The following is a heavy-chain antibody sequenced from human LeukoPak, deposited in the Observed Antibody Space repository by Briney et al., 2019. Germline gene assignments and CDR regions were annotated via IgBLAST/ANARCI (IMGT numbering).Heavy chain of an antibody. Sequence: ASVKVSCEASGYTFTSYGISWVRQAPGQGPEWMGWISAYNGNTNYAQKLQGRVTMTTDTSTSTAYMELRSLRSDDTAVYYCARGVYGDYYFDYWGQGTLVTVSS. CDR1: GYTFTSYG. V-gene: IGHV1-18*01. D-gene: IGHD4-17*01. CDR3: ARGVYGDYYFDY. J-gene: IGHJ4*02. CDR2: ISAYNGNT.